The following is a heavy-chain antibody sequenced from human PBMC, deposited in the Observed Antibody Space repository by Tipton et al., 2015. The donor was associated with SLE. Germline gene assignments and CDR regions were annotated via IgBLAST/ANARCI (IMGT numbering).Heavy chain of an antibody. CDR1: GYTFTSYG. V-gene: IGHV1-18*01. Sequence: QSGAEVKKPGASVKVSCKASGYTFTSYGISWVRQAPGQGLEWMGWISAYNGNTNYAQKLQGRVTITADESTSTAYMELSSLRSEDTAVYYCAHSPDGDYYGSGSYPDFDYWGQGTLVTVSS. CDR3: AHSPDGDYYGSGSYPDFDY. J-gene: IGHJ4*02. CDR2: ISAYNGNT. D-gene: IGHD3-10*01.